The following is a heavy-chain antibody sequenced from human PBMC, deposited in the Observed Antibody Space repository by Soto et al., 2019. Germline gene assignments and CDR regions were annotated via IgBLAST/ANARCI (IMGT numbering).Heavy chain of an antibody. CDR1: GGSISGWY. Sequence: PSETLSLTCTVSGGSISGWYWIRIRLPPGKGLEWIGYIDYSGNTKYNPSLKSRVTILVDTSKNQFSLRLSFVTAADTAMYYCARDYYGSGSYGWFDPWGQGTLVTVSS. J-gene: IGHJ5*02. CDR2: IDYSGNT. CDR3: ARDYYGSGSYGWFDP. V-gene: IGHV4-59*01. D-gene: IGHD3-10*01.